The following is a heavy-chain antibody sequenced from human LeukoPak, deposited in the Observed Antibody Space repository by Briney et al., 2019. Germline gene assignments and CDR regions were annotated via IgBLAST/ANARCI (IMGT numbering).Heavy chain of an antibody. CDR3: ARHSSVLNSFDP. J-gene: IGHJ5*02. Sequence: GESLKISCKGSAYSFTNFWISWVRQMPGKGVEWMGRIDPSDSQTNYSPSFQGHVTISADKSISTAYLQWSSLKASDTAMYYCARHSSVLNSFDPWGQGTLVTVSS. CDR1: AYSFTNFW. CDR2: IDPSDSQT. D-gene: IGHD3-22*01. V-gene: IGHV5-10-1*01.